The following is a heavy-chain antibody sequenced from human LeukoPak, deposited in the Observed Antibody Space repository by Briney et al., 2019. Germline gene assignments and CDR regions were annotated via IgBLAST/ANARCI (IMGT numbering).Heavy chain of an antibody. V-gene: IGHV4-39*01. D-gene: IGHD1-1*01. CDR3: ARIRYSENIDY. CDR2: IYYSGRT. J-gene: IGHJ4*02. Sequence: SETLSLTCTVSGGSISSSSYYWGWIRQPPGKGLECIGSIYYSGRTYYTPSLKSRVTISVDTSKNQVSLKLTSVTAADTAVYYCARIRYSENIDYWGQGTLVTVSS. CDR1: GGSISSSSYY.